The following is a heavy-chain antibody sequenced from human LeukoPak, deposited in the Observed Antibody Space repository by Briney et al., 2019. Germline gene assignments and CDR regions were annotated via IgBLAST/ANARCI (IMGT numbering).Heavy chain of an antibody. CDR3: ARARPSMWIDY. CDR2: ISGSGGST. J-gene: IGHJ4*02. D-gene: IGHD5-12*01. Sequence: PGGSLRLSCAASGFTFSSYGMSWVRQAPGKGLERVSAISGSGGSTYYADSVKGRFTISRDSSKNTLYLQMNSLRPEDTAVYYCARARPSMWIDYWGQGTLVTVSS. CDR1: GFTFSSYG. V-gene: IGHV3-23*01.